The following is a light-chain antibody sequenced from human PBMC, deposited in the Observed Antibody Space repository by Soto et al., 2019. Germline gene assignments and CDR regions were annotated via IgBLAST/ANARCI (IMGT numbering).Light chain of an antibody. J-gene: IGKJ4*01. V-gene: IGKV3-11*01. CDR1: QSIGSY. CDR3: QQRGNWIT. CDR2: DTS. Sequence: EIVLTQSPATLSLSPGERATLSCRASQSIGSYLAWYQQKPGRAPRLLVYDTSNRATGVPARFRGSGSGTDFTLTISSLEPDDFAVYYCQQRGNWITFGGGTKVEI.